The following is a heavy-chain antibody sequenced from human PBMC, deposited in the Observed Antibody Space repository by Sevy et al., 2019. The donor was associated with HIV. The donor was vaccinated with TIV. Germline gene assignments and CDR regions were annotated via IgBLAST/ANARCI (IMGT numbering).Heavy chain of an antibody. Sequence: GGSLRLSCAASGFTVSSNYMSWVRQAPGKGLEWVSVIYSGGSTYYADSVKGRFPISRDNSKNTLYLQMNSLRAEDTAVYYCAREHHYYDSSGGEYNWFDPWGQGTLVTVSS. V-gene: IGHV3-53*01. D-gene: IGHD3-22*01. CDR3: AREHHYYDSSGGEYNWFDP. CDR1: GFTVSSNY. CDR2: IYSGGST. J-gene: IGHJ5*02.